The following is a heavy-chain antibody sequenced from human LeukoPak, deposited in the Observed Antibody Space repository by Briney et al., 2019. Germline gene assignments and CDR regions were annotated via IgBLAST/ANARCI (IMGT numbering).Heavy chain of an antibody. V-gene: IGHV3-48*01. CDR2: ITSSSTTI. CDR1: GFTFSSYS. CDR3: AKRLAAAGSYYQYYYMDV. Sequence: GGSLRLSCAASGFTFSSYSMNWVRQAPGKGPEWVSFITSSSTTIYYADSVKGRFTISRDNSKNTLYLQMNSLRAEDTAVYYCAKRLAAAGSYYQYYYMDVWGKGTTVTISS. J-gene: IGHJ6*03. D-gene: IGHD6-13*01.